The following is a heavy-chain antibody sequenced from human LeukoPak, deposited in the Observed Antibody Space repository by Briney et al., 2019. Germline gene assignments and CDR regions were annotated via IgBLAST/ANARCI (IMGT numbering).Heavy chain of an antibody. D-gene: IGHD4-17*01. V-gene: IGHV3-23*01. J-gene: IGHJ1*01. CDR1: VFSLSRYW. Sequence: GGSLRLSCAASVFSLSRYWMSSVRQAPGKGVGWVSAISVSGGSTYYADSVKGRFTISRDNSKNTLYLQMYSLRAEDTAVYYCAKASHDYGDYGSAEYFQHWGQGTLVTVSS. CDR2: ISVSGGST. CDR3: AKASHDYGDYGSAEYFQH.